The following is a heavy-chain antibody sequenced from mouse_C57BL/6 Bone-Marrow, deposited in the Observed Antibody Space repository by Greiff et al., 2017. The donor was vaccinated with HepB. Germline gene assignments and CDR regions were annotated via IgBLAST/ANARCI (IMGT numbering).Heavy chain of an antibody. D-gene: IGHD1-1*01. CDR1: GYTFTSYW. CDR2: IDPSDSYT. Sequence: QVQLQQPGAELVMPGASVKLSCKASGYTFTSYWMHWVKQRPGQGLEWIGEIDPSDSYTNYNQKFKGKSTLTVDKSSSTAYMQLSSLTSEDSAVYYCGRAYGSSPYYAMDYWGQGTSVTVSS. J-gene: IGHJ4*01. CDR3: GRAYGSSPYYAMDY. V-gene: IGHV1-69*01.